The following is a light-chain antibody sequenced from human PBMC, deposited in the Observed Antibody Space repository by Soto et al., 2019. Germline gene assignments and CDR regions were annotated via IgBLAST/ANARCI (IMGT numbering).Light chain of an antibody. J-gene: IGKJ2*01. CDR1: QSLVHSDGNSY. CDR2: MIS. V-gene: IGKV2-24*01. CDR3: MQATQPYT. Sequence: DFVMTQTPLSSPVTLGQPASISCRSSQSLVHSDGNSYLRWLHQRPGQPPRLLIYMISNRFSGVPGRFGGSGAGTDFTLKISRVEPEDVEVYYCMQATQPYTFGQGTKLEIK.